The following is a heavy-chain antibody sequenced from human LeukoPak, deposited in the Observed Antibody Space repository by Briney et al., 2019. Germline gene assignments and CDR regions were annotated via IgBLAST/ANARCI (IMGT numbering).Heavy chain of an antibody. J-gene: IGHJ4*02. D-gene: IGHD3-10*01. CDR3: ATAHLWFGELNGSGTYFDY. V-gene: IGHV3-30*02. CDR2: IRYDGSNK. CDR1: GFTFSSYG. Sequence: GVSLRLSCAASGFTFSSYGMHWVRQAPGKGLEWVAFIRYDGSNKYYADSVKGRFTISRDNSKNTLYLQMNSLRAEDTAVYYCATAHLWFGELNGSGTYFDYWGQGTRVTVSS.